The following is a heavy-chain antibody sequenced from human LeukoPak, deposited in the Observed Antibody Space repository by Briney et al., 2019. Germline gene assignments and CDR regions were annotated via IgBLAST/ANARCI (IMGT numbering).Heavy chain of an antibody. J-gene: IGHJ6*03. V-gene: IGHV4-39*07. CDR3: ARDAGYYGSGITKSAFHYYMDV. D-gene: IGHD3-10*01. CDR1: GGSISSSSYY. Sequence: SETLSLTCTVSGGSISSSSYYWGWIRQPPGKGLEWIGSIYYSGSTNYNPSLKSRVTISVDTSKNQFSLKLSSVTAADTAVYYCARDAGYYGSGITKSAFHYYMDVWGKGTTVTVSS. CDR2: IYYSGST.